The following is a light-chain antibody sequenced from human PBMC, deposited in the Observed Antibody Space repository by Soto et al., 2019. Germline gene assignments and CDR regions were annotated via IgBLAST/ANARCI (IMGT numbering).Light chain of an antibody. CDR3: QQYYNIPPLT. CDR2: WAS. V-gene: IGKV4-1*01. Sequence: DIVMTQSPDSLAVSLGERATISCKSSQSVLSNSNNKNYLAWFQQKPRQPPKLLIYWASIREPGVPDRFSGSGSETDFTLTINSLQAEDVAVYYCQQYYNIPPLTFGGGTRVEIK. CDR1: QSVLSNSNNKNY. J-gene: IGKJ4*01.